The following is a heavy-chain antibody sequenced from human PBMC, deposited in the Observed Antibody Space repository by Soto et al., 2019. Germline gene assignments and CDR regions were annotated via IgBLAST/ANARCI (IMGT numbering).Heavy chain of an antibody. CDR1: GYTFTNYH. CDR2: INPGGGST. CDR3: VRNSYFFGSDY. Sequence: QVQLVQSGAEVKKPGASVKVSCKASGYTFTNYHIHWVRQAPGQGLEWIGKINPGGGSTSYAQKFQGRVTVTRDTSTSTVYTELSSLRSEDTTVYYCVRNSYFFGSDYWGQGTLVTVSS. V-gene: IGHV1-46*03. D-gene: IGHD3-3*01. J-gene: IGHJ4*02.